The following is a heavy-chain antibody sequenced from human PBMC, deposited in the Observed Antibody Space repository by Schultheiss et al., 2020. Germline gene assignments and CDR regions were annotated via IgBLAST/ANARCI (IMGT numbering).Heavy chain of an antibody. D-gene: IGHD4-23*01. Sequence: ASVKVSGKASGYTFTGYYMHWVRQAPGQGLEWMGWINPNSGGTNYAQKFQGWVTMTRDTSISTAYMELSRLRSDDTAVYYCARGRRGATTVVTIDYWGQGTLVTVSS. V-gene: IGHV1-2*04. CDR2: INPNSGGT. CDR3: ARGRRGATTVVTIDY. J-gene: IGHJ4*02. CDR1: GYTFTGYY.